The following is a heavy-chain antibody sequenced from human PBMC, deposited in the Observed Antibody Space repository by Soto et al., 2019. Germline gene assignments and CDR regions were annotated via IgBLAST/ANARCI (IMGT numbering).Heavy chain of an antibody. V-gene: IGHV3-23*01. D-gene: IGHD3-22*01. CDR3: AKALKPYDSSGYYFLKKFRSIFDY. J-gene: IGHJ4*02. Sequence: GGSLRLSCAASGFTFSSYAMSWVRQAPGKGLEWVSAISGSGGSTYYADSVKGRFTISRDNSKNTLYLQMNSLRAEDTAVYYCAKALKPYDSSGYYFLKKFRSIFDYWGQGTLVTVSS. CDR1: GFTFSSYA. CDR2: ISGSGGST.